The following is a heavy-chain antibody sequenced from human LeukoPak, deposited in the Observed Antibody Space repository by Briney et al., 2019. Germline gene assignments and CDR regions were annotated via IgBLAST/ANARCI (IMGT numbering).Heavy chain of an antibody. CDR2: IYYSGST. CDR1: GGSISSYY. CDR3: ARHPLEGYYDFWSGYSYYYYMDV. D-gene: IGHD3-3*01. J-gene: IGHJ6*03. Sequence: SETLSLTCTVSGGSISSYYWSWIRQPPGKGLEWIGSIYYSGSTYYNPSLKSRVTISVDTSKNQFSLKLSSVTAADTAVYYCARHPLEGYYDFWSGYSYYYYMDVWGKGTTVTVSS. V-gene: IGHV4-59*05.